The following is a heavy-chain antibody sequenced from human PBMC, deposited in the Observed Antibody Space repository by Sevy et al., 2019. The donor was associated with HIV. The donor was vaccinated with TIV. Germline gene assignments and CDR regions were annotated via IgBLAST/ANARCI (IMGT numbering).Heavy chain of an antibody. CDR2: ISYDGSNK. Sequence: GGSLRLSCAASGFTFSSYAMHWVRQAPGKGLERVAVISYDGSNKYYADSVKGRFTISRDNSKNTLYLQMNSLRAEDTAVYYCARGPLAYPYYFDYWGQGTLVTVSS. CDR3: ARGPLAYPYYFDY. CDR1: GFTFSSYA. V-gene: IGHV3-30-3*01. J-gene: IGHJ4*02.